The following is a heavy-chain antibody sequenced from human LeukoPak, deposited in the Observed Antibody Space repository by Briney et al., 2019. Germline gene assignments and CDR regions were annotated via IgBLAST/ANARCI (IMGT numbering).Heavy chain of an antibody. CDR1: GDSVSSNSAA. V-gene: IGHV6-1*01. CDR2: TYYRSKWYN. CDR3: ARVIPKYGSSWYSYSFDL. J-gene: IGHJ4*02. Sequence: SQTLSLTCAISGDSVSSNSAAWNWIRQSPSRGLEWLGRTYYRSKWYNDYAVSVKSRITINPDTSKNQFSLQLSSVTAADTAVYYCARVIPKYGSSWYSYSFDLWGQGTLVTVSS. D-gene: IGHD6-13*01.